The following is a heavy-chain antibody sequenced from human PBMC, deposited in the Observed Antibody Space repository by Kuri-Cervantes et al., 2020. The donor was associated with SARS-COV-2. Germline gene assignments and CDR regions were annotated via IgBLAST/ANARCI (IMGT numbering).Heavy chain of an antibody. CDR2: IRSKANNNET. V-gene: IGHV3-73*01. CDR3: TSNDPRRAYYYYGMDV. J-gene: IGHJ6*02. CDR1: GFTFSGSA. Sequence: GGSLRLSCAASGFTFSGSAMHWVRQASGKGLEWVGRIRSKANNNETAKAASVKGRVNTYRDDPKNTAYLQMNSLKTEDTAVYYCTSNDPRRAYYYYGMDVWGQGTTVTVSS. D-gene: IGHD1-1*01.